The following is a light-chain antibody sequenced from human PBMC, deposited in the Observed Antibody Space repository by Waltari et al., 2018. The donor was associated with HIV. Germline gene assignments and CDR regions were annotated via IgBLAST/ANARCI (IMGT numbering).Light chain of an antibody. CDR3: CSYAGRNTYV. CDR1: GRDFGAYNL. J-gene: IGLJ1*01. CDR2: QDT. Sequence: QPVFTQPASVSGSPGQSLTISCRGTGRDFGAYNLVLWYRQNPGKAPQVIIFQDTKRPSGISDRFSGSKSGKTASLTISGLRLEDQGNYYCCSYAGRNTYVFGSGTEVSVL. V-gene: IGLV2-23*01.